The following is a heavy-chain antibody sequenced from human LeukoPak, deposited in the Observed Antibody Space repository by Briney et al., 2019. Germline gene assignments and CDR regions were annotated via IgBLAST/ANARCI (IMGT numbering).Heavy chain of an antibody. CDR2: ISSDSSTI. CDR3: AMSAPNYYDTGDYYSYFHH. V-gene: IGHV3-48*04. CDR1: GFTFSSYS. J-gene: IGHJ1*01. Sequence: TGGSLRLSCAASGFTFSSYSMNWVRQAPGKGLEWISYISSDSSTIYYADSVKGRFTISRDNAKNSLFLQMTSLRAEDTAVYYCAMSAPNYYDTGDYYSYFHHWGQGTLVTVSS. D-gene: IGHD3-22*01.